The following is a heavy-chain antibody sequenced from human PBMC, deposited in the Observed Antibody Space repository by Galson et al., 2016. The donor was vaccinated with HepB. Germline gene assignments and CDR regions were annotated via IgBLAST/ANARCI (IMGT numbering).Heavy chain of an antibody. Sequence: SVKVSCKASGYTFTGYYMYWVRQAPGQGLEWMGRINPNSGGTNYAQKFQGRVTMTRDTSISTAYMELSRLRSDDTAVYYCTRGEYLLGWFDPWGQGTLATVSS. CDR2: INPNSGGT. V-gene: IGHV1-2*06. J-gene: IGHJ5*02. CDR3: TRGEYLLGWFDP. D-gene: IGHD2/OR15-2a*01. CDR1: GYTFTGYY.